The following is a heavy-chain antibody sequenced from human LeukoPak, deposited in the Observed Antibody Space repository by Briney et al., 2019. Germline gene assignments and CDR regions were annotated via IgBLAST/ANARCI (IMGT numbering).Heavy chain of an antibody. CDR3: ARMYSSGWYTKAAFDY. J-gene: IGHJ4*02. V-gene: IGHV4-34*01. D-gene: IGHD6-19*01. Sequence: PSETLSLTCAVYGGSFSGCYWSWIRQPPGKGLEWIGEINHSGSTNYNPSLKSRVTISVDTSKNQFSLKLSSVTAADTAVYYCARMYSSGWYTKAAFDYWGQGTLVTVSS. CDR1: GGSFSGCY. CDR2: INHSGST.